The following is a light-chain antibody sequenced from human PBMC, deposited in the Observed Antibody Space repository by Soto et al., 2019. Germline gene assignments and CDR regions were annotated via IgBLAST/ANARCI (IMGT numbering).Light chain of an antibody. Sequence: QSVLTQPASVSGSPGQSITISCTGTSNDVGRYNLVSWYQQHPGKAPKLMIYEDNKRPSGVSNRFSGSKSGNTASLTISGLQVEDEADYYCCSYAGSSTVVFGGGTKLTVL. CDR3: CSYAGSSTVV. CDR1: SNDVGRYNL. J-gene: IGLJ2*01. CDR2: EDN. V-gene: IGLV2-23*01.